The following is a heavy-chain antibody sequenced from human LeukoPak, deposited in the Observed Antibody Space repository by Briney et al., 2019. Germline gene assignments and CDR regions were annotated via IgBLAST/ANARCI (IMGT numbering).Heavy chain of an antibody. J-gene: IGHJ4*02. CDR2: ISTDGSST. CDR1: GFTFSRYW. Sequence: GGSLRLSCAASGFTFSRYWMHWVRQAPGKGLVWVSRISTDGSSTSYADSVKGRFTISRDNAKNTLYLEMNSLRAEDTAVYYCARYYYDSSGRLVYWGQGTLVTVSS. D-gene: IGHD3-22*01. CDR3: ARYYYDSSGRLVY. V-gene: IGHV3-74*01.